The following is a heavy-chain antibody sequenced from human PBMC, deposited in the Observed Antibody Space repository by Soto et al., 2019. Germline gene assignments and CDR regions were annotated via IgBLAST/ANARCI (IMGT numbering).Heavy chain of an antibody. V-gene: IGHV1-2*04. CDR1: GYTFTGYY. D-gene: IGHD5-12*01. Sequence: GASVKVSCKASGYTFTGYYMHWVRQAPGQGLEWMGWINPNSGGTNYAQKFQGWVTMTRDTSISTAYMELSRLRSDDTAVYYCARGRIVATTHYYYYYGMDVWGQGTTVTVSS. CDR3: ARGRIVATTHYYYYYGMDV. CDR2: INPNSGGT. J-gene: IGHJ6*02.